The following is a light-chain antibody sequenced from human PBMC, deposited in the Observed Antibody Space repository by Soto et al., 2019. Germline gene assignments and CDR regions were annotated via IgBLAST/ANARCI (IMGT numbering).Light chain of an antibody. CDR2: AAS. Sequence: DIQMTQSPTSLSASVGDRVTITCRASQGIRNFVAWYQQKPGKAPKLLIYAASTLQSGVRSRFSSSGSGTDFNLSINSLQPQDVATYSCQKYSSVPVFGPGTKVEIK. J-gene: IGKJ3*01. CDR1: QGIRNF. CDR3: QKYSSVPV. V-gene: IGKV1-27*01.